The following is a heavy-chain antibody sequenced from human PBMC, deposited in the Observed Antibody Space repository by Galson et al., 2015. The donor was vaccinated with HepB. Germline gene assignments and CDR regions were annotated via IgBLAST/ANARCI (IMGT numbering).Heavy chain of an antibody. CDR1: GFTFSSYW. CDR2: INSDGSST. V-gene: IGHV3-74*01. D-gene: IGHD4-17*01. CDR3: ARGYGDYSVPDAFDI. J-gene: IGHJ3*02. Sequence: SLRLSCAASGFTFSSYWMHWVRQAPGKGLVWVSRINSDGSSTSYADSVKGRFTISRDNAKNTLYLQMNSLRAEDTAVYYCARGYGDYSVPDAFDIWGQGTMVTVSS.